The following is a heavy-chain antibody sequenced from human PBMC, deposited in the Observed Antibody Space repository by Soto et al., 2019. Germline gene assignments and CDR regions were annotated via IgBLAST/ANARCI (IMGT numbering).Heavy chain of an antibody. J-gene: IGHJ3*02. CDR3: ARSVVLMVYADDAFDS. CDR2: IIPIFGTA. Sequence: QVQLVQSGAEVKKPGSSVKVSCKASGGTFSSYAISWVRQAPGQGLEWMGGIIPIFGTANYAQKFQGRVTITADKSTSTAYMELSSLRSEDTAVYYCARSVVLMVYADDAFDSWGQGTMVTVSS. V-gene: IGHV1-69*06. D-gene: IGHD2-8*01. CDR1: GGTFSSYA.